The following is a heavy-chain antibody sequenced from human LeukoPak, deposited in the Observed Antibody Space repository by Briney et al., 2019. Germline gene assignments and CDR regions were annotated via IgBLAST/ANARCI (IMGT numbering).Heavy chain of an antibody. V-gene: IGHV3-23*01. Sequence: GGSLRLSCAASGFTFSTYCMSWVRQTPGKGLEWVSAISGSGGSTNYADSVKGRFTISRDNSKNTLYLQMNSLRAEDTAVYYCAKDLEKYSYGPGDYWGQGTLVTVSS. CDR3: AKDLEKYSYGPGDY. CDR1: GFTFSTYC. D-gene: IGHD5-18*01. CDR2: ISGSGGST. J-gene: IGHJ4*02.